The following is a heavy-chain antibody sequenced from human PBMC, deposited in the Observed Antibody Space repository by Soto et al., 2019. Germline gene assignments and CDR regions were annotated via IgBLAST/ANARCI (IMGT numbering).Heavy chain of an antibody. Sequence: QVKMVESGGGVVQPGRSLRLSCAASGFTFSSFALHWVRQAPGKGLEWVAVISYDGGNKYYPDSVKGRFTISRDNSKNTLYLQMNSLRVEDTAVYYCAREPTSGATRYYFDYWVQGTLVTVSS. CDR3: AREPTSGATRYYFDY. J-gene: IGHJ4*02. V-gene: IGHV3-30-3*01. CDR1: GFTFSSFA. D-gene: IGHD1-26*01. CDR2: ISYDGGNK.